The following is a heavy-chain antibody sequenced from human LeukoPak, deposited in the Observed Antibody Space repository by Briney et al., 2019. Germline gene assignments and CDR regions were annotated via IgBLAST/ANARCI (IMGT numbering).Heavy chain of an antibody. D-gene: IGHD3-22*01. CDR3: ASLHFYDGSTYRYVGDS. CDR2: ISNSGNTI. J-gene: IGHJ4*02. CDR1: GFTFSDYY. V-gene: IGHV3-11*04. Sequence: GGSLRLSCAASGFTFSDYYMSWIRQAPGKGLEWVSFISNSGNTIYYADSVKGRFTISRDNAKNSLYLQMNSLRAEDAAVYYCASLHFYDGSTYRYVGDSWGQGTLVTVSS.